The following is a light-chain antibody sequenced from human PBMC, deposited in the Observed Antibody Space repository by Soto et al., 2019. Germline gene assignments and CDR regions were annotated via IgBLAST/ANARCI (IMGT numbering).Light chain of an antibody. CDR1: SSNIGAGYD. V-gene: IGLV1-40*01. CDR2: GNI. J-gene: IGLJ2*01. Sequence: QAVVTQPPSVSGAPGQRVTISCTGSSSNIGAGYDVHWYQHLPGTAPKLLIYGNINRPSGVPDRFSGSKSDTSASLAITGLQAEDEADYYCQSYDSSLSVVFGGGTKLTV. CDR3: QSYDSSLSVV.